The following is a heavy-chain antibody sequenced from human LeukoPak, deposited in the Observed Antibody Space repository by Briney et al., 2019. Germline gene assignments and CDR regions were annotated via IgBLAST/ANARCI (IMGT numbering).Heavy chain of an antibody. D-gene: IGHD5-12*01. CDR2: ISGSGGST. Sequence: PGGSLRLSCAASGFTFSSYAMSWVRQAPGKGLEWVSAISGSGGSTYYADSVKGRFTISRDNSKNTLYLQMNSLRAEDTAVYYCAKGVLGVTIVATPPGEAFDIWGQGTMVTVSS. CDR3: AKGVLGVTIVATPPGEAFDI. CDR1: GFTFSSYA. V-gene: IGHV3-23*01. J-gene: IGHJ3*02.